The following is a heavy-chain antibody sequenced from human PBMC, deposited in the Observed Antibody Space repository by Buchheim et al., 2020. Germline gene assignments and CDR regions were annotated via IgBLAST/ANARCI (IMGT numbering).Heavy chain of an antibody. Sequence: EVQLVQSGAEVKEPGESLKISCKTSGYRFTTYWIGWVRQMPGKGLEWMGVIYPGDSDTRYSPSFRGLVAISADTSIRTDYLQWSSLKASDTAMYYCVRHNYGSGTYYHYGMDVWGQGTT. CDR3: VRHNYGSGTYYHYGMDV. D-gene: IGHD3-10*01. J-gene: IGHJ6*02. V-gene: IGHV5-51*01. CDR1: GYRFTTYW. CDR2: IYPGDSDT.